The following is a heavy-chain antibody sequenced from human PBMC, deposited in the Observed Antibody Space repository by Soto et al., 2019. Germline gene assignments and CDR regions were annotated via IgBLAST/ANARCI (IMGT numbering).Heavy chain of an antibody. Sequence: QVQLVESGGGVVQPGRSLRLSCAASGFTFSTYAMHWVRQAPGKDLEWVAVISYDGGNIDYADSVRGRFTISRDNSKNTLDLQTNSLRAEDTALYYCARGSYSSSWYAYFDYWGQGTLVTVSS. V-gene: IGHV3-30-3*01. D-gene: IGHD6-13*01. CDR3: ARGSYSSSWYAYFDY. CDR1: GFTFSTYA. J-gene: IGHJ4*02. CDR2: ISYDGGNI.